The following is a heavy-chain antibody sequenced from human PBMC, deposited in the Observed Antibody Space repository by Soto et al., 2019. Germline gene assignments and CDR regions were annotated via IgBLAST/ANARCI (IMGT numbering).Heavy chain of an antibody. Sequence: EVQLVESGGGLVRPGGSLRLSCAASGFTFSAYCMSWVRQAPGKGLEWVANIKQDGSEKYYVDSVKGRFTISRDNAENSLYLQMNILRAEDTAVYYCTRGGCSSESYCCFDYWGQGTLVTVSS. D-gene: IGHD1-26*01. CDR2: IKQDGSEK. V-gene: IGHV3-7*01. J-gene: IGHJ4*02. CDR3: TRGGCSSESYCCFDY. CDR1: GFTFSAYC.